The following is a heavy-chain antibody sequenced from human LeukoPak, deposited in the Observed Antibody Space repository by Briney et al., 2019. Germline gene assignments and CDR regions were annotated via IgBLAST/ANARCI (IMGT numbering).Heavy chain of an antibody. Sequence: PGGSLRLSCKGSGVTFSDCAVTWFRQTPGKGLEWVGFVRTKTHGGAPETAASVRCRFNVSRDDSAGIAYLQMTSLRTEDTAMYYCARVNFRDYRGYTWFEPWGQGTLVTVSS. J-gene: IGHJ5*02. V-gene: IGHV3-49*03. CDR2: VRTKTHGGAP. D-gene: IGHD3-10*01. CDR3: ARVNFRDYRGYTWFEP. CDR1: GVTFSDCA.